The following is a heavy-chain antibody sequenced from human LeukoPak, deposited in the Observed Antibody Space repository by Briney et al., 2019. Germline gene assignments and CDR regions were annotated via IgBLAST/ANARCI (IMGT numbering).Heavy chain of an antibody. J-gene: IGHJ5*02. V-gene: IGHV3-74*01. CDR3: TRGLRSAVGWGDP. D-gene: IGHD6-19*01. CDR2: VNHVGTIT. Sequence: PGGSLRLSCAASGFALSDYWIHWVRQRPGKGLVWVSCVNHVGTITSYADSVKGRFSISRDNTENTLYLQMHSLRAEDTAVYYCTRGLRSAVGWGDPWGQGTLVTVSS. CDR1: GFALSDYW.